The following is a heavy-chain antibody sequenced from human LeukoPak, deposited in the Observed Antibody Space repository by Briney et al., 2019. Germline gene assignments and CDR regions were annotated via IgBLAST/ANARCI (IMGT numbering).Heavy chain of an antibody. D-gene: IGHD3-22*01. Sequence: GGSLRLSCAASGFTFSSYWMSWVRQAPGKGLEWVANIKQDGSEKYYVDSVKGRFTISRDNAKNSLYLQMNSLRAEDTAVYYCARDAHYYDSTGYFRAPLDYWGQGTLVTVSS. CDR3: ARDAHYYDSTGYFRAPLDY. J-gene: IGHJ4*02. CDR1: GFTFSSYW. V-gene: IGHV3-7*01. CDR2: IKQDGSEK.